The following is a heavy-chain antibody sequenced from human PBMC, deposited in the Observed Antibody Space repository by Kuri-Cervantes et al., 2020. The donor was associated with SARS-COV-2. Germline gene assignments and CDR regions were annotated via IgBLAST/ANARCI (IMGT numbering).Heavy chain of an antibody. D-gene: IGHD2-15*01. V-gene: IGHV5-51*01. J-gene: IGHJ3*02. CDR1: GYSFTSYW. Sequence: GESLKISCKGSGYSFTSYWIGWVRQMPGKGLEWMGIIYPGDSDTRYSASFQGQVTISADKSISTAYLQWSSLKASDTAMYYCASRPGGCSGGSCYSAFDIWGQGTMVTVSS. CDR2: IYPGDSDT. CDR3: ASRPGGCSGGSCYSAFDI.